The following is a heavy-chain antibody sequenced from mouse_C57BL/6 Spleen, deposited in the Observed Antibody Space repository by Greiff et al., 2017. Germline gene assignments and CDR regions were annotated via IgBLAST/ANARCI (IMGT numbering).Heavy chain of an antibody. CDR2: INPEDGDT. J-gene: IGHJ4*01. V-gene: IGHV14-1*01. CDR1: GFNIKDYY. Sequence: VQLKQSGAELVRPGASVKLSCTASGFNIKDYYMHWVKQRPEQGLEWIGRINPEDGDTEYAPKFQGKATMTADTSSNTAYLQLSSLTSEDTAVYYCTLIYYDYDGAMDYWGQGTSVTVSS. CDR3: TLIYYDYDGAMDY. D-gene: IGHD2-4*01.